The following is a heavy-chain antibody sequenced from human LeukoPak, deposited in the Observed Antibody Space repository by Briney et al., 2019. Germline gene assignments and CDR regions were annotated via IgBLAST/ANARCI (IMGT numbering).Heavy chain of an antibody. D-gene: IGHD3-22*01. CDR1: GDSISIGDYY. CDR3: ARVGSPTNYYDSSGYYQYFDY. V-gene: IGHV4-30-4*02. Sequence: SETLSLTCTFSGDSISIGDYYCRWVRQPPGKGLERIGYIYYSGRTYYNPSLKSRVTISVDTSKNQFSLKLSSVTAADAAVYYCARVGSPTNYYDSSGYYQYFDYGGQGTLVTVSS. J-gene: IGHJ4*02. CDR2: IYYSGRT.